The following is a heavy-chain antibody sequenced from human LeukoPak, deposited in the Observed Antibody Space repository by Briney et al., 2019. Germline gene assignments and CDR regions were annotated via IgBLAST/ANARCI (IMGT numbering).Heavy chain of an antibody. J-gene: IGHJ6*02. D-gene: IGHD3-22*01. Sequence: GGSLRLSCADSGFTFSGYWMNWVRQAPGKGLEWVANINQNGGEKYYVDSVKGRFTISRDNSKNTLYLQMNSLRAEDTAVYYCARSYYDSSGYYYNYYGMDVWGQGTTVTVSS. V-gene: IGHV3-7*01. CDR3: ARSYYDSSGYYYNYYGMDV. CDR2: INQNGGEK. CDR1: GFTFSGYW.